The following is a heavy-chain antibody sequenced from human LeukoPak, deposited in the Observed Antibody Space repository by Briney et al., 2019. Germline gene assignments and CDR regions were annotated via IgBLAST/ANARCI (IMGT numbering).Heavy chain of an antibody. V-gene: IGHV3-30*02. CDR1: GFTFSSYG. J-gene: IGHJ4*02. CDR2: IRYDGSNK. CDR3: AKGGGYSYGYHFDY. D-gene: IGHD5-18*01. Sequence: GGSLRLSCAASGFTFSSYGMHWVRQAPGKGLEWVAFIRYDGSNKYYADSVKGRFTISRDNSKNTLYLQMNSLRAEDTPVYYCAKGGGYSYGYHFDYRGQGTLVTVSS.